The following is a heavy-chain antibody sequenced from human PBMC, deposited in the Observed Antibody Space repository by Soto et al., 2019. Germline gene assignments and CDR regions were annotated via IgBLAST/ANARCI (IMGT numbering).Heavy chain of an antibody. D-gene: IGHD3-10*01. CDR2: ISSSSSYI. V-gene: IGHV3-21*01. CDR1: GFTFSSYS. Sequence: PGGSLRLSCAASGFTFSSYSMNWVRQAPGKGLEWVSSISSSSSYIYYADSVKGRFTISRDNAKNSLYLQMNSLRAEDTAVYYCARGTYYYGSGPYYYYYYGMDVWGQGTTVTSP. J-gene: IGHJ6*02. CDR3: ARGTYYYGSGPYYYYYYGMDV.